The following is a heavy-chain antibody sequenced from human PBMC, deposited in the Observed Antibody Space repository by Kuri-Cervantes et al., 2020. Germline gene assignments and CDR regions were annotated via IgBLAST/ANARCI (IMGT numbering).Heavy chain of an antibody. CDR2: ISGSGGST. CDR3: ARDWSTWAGAYYYMDV. J-gene: IGHJ6*03. V-gene: IGHV3-23*01. CDR1: GFTFSSYA. Sequence: GESLKISCAASGFTFSSYAMSWVRQAPGKGLEWVSAISGSGGSTYYADSVKGRFTISRDNSKNTLYLQMNSLRAEDTAVYYCARDWSTWAGAYYYMDVWGKGTTVTVSS. D-gene: IGHD1-26*01.